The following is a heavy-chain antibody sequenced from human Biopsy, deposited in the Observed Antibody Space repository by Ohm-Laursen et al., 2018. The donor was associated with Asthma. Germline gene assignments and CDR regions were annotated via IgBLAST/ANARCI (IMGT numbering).Heavy chain of an antibody. CDR1: GDSFSNYA. CDR3: ARGYSGSDRIVYYYSSLEV. V-gene: IGHV1-69*13. J-gene: IGHJ6*02. Sequence: SVKVSCKASGDSFSNYAISWVRRAPGQGLEWMGGLIPVLGTPDHAQMFEGRVTITADESTSTAYMELSSLSSEDTAVYYCARGYSGSDRIVYYYSSLEVWGQGTTVTVSS. D-gene: IGHD5-12*01. CDR2: LIPVLGTP.